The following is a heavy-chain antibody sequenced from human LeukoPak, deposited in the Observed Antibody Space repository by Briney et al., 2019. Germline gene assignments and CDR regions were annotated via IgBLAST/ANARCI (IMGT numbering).Heavy chain of an antibody. CDR1: GFTVGSNY. CDR3: ARERDSYAIDY. D-gene: IGHD5-18*01. CDR2: IYSGGST. V-gene: IGHV3-53*01. J-gene: IGHJ4*02. Sequence: PGGSLRLSCAASGFTVGSNYMSWVRQAPGKGLEWVSVIYSGGSTYYADSVKGRFTISRDNSKNTLYLQMNSLRAEDTAVCYCARERDSYAIDYWGQGTLVTVSS.